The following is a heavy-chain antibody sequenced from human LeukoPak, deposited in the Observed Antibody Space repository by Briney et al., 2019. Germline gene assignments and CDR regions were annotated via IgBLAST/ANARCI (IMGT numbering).Heavy chain of an antibody. CDR1: GFSFSYSG. D-gene: IGHD4-17*01. Sequence: PGGSLRLSCAASGFSFSYSGMHWVRQAPGKGPEWVAVISSDGNDKYYADSVKGRFTISRDNSKNTLYLQMNSLRGEDTAAYYCVATVTTVYYFDYWGQGPLVTVSS. V-gene: IGHV3-30*03. J-gene: IGHJ4*02. CDR3: VATVTTVYYFDY. CDR2: ISSDGNDK.